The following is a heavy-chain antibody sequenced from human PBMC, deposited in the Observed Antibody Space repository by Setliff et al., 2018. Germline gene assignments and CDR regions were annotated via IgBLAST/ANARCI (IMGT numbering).Heavy chain of an antibody. D-gene: IGHD1-26*01. CDR3: ARAHSGSDFHDPFDI. Sequence: ASVKVSCKASGYTFTTYYFHWVRQATGQGPEWMGWLNPSSGNTGYAPKFQGRVTITRSTSLSTAYMELSGLRSEDTAIYYCARAHSGSDFHDPFDIWGQGTMVTVS. CDR2: LNPSSGNT. V-gene: IGHV1-8*03. CDR1: GYTFTTYY. J-gene: IGHJ3*02.